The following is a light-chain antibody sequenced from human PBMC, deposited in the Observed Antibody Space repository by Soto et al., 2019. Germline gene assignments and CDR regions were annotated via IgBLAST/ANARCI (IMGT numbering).Light chain of an antibody. V-gene: IGKV3D-15*01. Sequence: EIVMTQSPATLSVSPGERATLSCRASQSVSSNLAWYQQKPGQAPRLLIYDASTRATGIPDRFSGSGSGTDFTLSISRLEPEDFAVYYCQQYAYSPRTFGRGTKVDIK. J-gene: IGKJ2*01. CDR3: QQYAYSPRT. CDR1: QSVSSN. CDR2: DAS.